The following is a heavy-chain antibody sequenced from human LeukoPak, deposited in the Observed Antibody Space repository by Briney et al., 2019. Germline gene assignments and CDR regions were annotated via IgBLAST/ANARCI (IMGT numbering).Heavy chain of an antibody. J-gene: IGHJ4*02. CDR2: VFYSGPT. CDR3: AGRSARYFGS. V-gene: IGHV4-59*01. CDR1: GDSIDSYY. D-gene: IGHD1-26*01. Sequence: SETLSLTCTVSGDSIDSYYWSWIRQPPGEGLQWIGCVFYSGPTNYDASLKSRVAISVDRSKNQFSLKLTSVSAAATAVYYCAGRSARYFGSWGQGAPVTVSS.